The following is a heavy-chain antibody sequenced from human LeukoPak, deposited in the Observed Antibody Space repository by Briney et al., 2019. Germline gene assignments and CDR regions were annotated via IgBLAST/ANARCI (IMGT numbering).Heavy chain of an antibody. CDR2: IYYSGST. J-gene: IGHJ4*02. CDR1: GGSLSSYY. Sequence: PSETLSLTCTVSGGSLSSYYWSWIRQPPGKGLEWMGYIYYSGSTNYNPSLKSRVTISVDTSKHHFSLKLSSVTAADAAVYYCARGLRFWEWLPPPLFDYWGQGTLVTVSS. D-gene: IGHD3-3*01. CDR3: ARGLRFWEWLPPPLFDY. V-gene: IGHV4-59*01.